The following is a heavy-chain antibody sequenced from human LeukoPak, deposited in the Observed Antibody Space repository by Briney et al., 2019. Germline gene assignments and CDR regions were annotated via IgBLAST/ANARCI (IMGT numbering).Heavy chain of an antibody. CDR2: IYYSGST. J-gene: IGHJ4*02. V-gene: IGHV4-39*01. CDR3: ARLDYSSSSPLRYFDY. D-gene: IGHD6-6*01. Sequence: SETLSLTCTVSGVFISRTTYYWAWIRQPPGKGLEWIGSIYYSGSTYYNPSLRSRVTISLDTSKNQFSPKLSSVTAADTAIYYCARLDYSSSSPLRYFDYWGQGILVTVSS. CDR1: GVFISRTTYY.